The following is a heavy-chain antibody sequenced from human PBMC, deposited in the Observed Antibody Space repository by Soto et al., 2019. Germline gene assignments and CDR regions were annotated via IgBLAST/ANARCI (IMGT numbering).Heavy chain of an antibody. CDR2: IYHTVNT. CDR1: GGSMSSGAYY. CDR3: ASSYSRYLDN. D-gene: IGHD3-22*01. J-gene: IGHJ4*01. Sequence: TLSLTCSVSGGSMSSGAYYWNWIRQHPGKGLECIAYIYHTVNTYYNPSLRSRTAISVDTSEDEFSLKLTSVTDADTAVYFCASSYSRYLDNWGHGTLGTVSS. V-gene: IGHV4-31*03.